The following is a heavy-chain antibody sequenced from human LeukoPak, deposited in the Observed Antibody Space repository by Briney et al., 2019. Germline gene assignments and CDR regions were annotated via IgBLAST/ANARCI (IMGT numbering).Heavy chain of an antibody. CDR3: AKTVAAIYSGSYYFDY. CDR2: ISGSGIPA. Sequence: PGGSLRLSCAVSGFTFSNYAMSWVRQAPGKGLEWVSIISGSGIPAYYADSVKGRFTISRDNSKNTMYLQMNSLRAEDTALYYCAKTVAAIYSGSYYFDYWGQGTLVTVSS. J-gene: IGHJ4*02. D-gene: IGHD1-26*01. V-gene: IGHV3-23*01. CDR1: GFTFSNYA.